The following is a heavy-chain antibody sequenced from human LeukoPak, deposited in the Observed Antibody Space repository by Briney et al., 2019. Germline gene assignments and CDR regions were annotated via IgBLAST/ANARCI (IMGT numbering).Heavy chain of an antibody. D-gene: IGHD1-7*01. CDR3: ATAGNYRFDY. V-gene: IGHV3-74*01. CDR2: INPDGSTI. J-gene: IGHJ4*02. Sequence: GGSLRLSCAASGFTFSNYWVHWVRQAPGKGLVWVSRINPDGSTINYADSVKGRFTISRDNAKNTLYLQMNSLRAEDAAVYYCATAGNYRFDYWGQGTLVTVSS. CDR1: GFTFSNYW.